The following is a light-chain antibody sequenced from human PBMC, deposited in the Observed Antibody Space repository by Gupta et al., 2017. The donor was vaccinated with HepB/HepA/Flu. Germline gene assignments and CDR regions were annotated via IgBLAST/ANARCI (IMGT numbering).Light chain of an antibody. Sequence: QSVLTQPPSASGTPGQRVILSCSGSSSNIGRNTVNWYQHLPGTAPTLLIYTNNERPSGVPDRFSGSRSGTSASLAISGLQSEDEADYYCASWDDSLNGWVFGGGTKLTVL. CDR3: ASWDDSLNGWV. CDR2: TNN. J-gene: IGLJ3*02. V-gene: IGLV1-44*01. CDR1: SSNIGRNT.